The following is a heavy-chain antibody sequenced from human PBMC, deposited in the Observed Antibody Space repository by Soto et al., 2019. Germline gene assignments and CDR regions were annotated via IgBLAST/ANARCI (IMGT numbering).Heavy chain of an antibody. CDR1: GGSISTGGHY. CDR3: ATDSTVIVGANSGFDP. Sequence: SETLSLTCTVSGGSISTGGHYWNWIRQYPGKGLDWIGYIYHRGTTSYSPSLKSRVTISIDTSKNQFSLKLTSVTAADTAVYYCATDSTVIVGANSGFDPWGQGTLVTVSS. D-gene: IGHD1-26*01. CDR2: IYHRGTT. J-gene: IGHJ5*02. V-gene: IGHV4-31*03.